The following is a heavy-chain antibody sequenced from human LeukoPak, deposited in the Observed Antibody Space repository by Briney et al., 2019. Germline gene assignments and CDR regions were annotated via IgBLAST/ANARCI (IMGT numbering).Heavy chain of an antibody. CDR3: ARWNSNWFDP. CDR1: GFTFNTYA. Sequence: GESLRLSCAASGFTFNTYAMSWVRQAPGKGLEWVTGISYDGSNKHYSESVKGRLTISRDNSKNTLDLQMNSLTAEDTAVYYCARWNSNWFDPWGQGTLVTVSS. J-gene: IGHJ5*02. CDR2: ISYDGSNK. V-gene: IGHV3-30*03. D-gene: IGHD1-7*01.